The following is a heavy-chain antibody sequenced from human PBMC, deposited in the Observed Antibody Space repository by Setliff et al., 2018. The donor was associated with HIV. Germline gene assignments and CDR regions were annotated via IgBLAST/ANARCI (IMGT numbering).Heavy chain of an antibody. D-gene: IGHD4-17*01. CDR3: ASLTDYGGDSGSH. Sequence: SETLSLTCSVSGGSMSNYYWSWVRQPPGKGLEWMGDIFHTGSSTYNPSLKSRVSLSVDTSKNQFSLRLSAVAAADTAVYYCASLTDYGGDSGSHWGQGTLVTVSS. CDR2: IFHTGSS. V-gene: IGHV4-59*01. CDR1: GGSMSNYY. J-gene: IGHJ4*02.